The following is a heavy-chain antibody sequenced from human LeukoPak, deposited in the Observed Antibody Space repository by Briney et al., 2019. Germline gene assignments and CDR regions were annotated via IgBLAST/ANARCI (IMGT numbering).Heavy chain of an antibody. J-gene: IGHJ5*02. V-gene: IGHV4-4*07. CDR3: ARTISANWFDP. CDR2: IYTSGST. CDR1: GGSISSYY. D-gene: IGHD6-25*01. Sequence: SETLSLTCSVSGGSISSYYWSWIRQPAGKGLEWIGRIYTSGSTNYNPSLKSRVTMSIDMSKNQFSLKLSSVTAADTAVYYCARTISANWFDPWGQGTLVTVSS.